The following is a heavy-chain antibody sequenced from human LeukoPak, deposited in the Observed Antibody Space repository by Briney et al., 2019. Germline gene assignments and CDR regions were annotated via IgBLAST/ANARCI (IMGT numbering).Heavy chain of an antibody. D-gene: IGHD3-3*01. CDR1: GGTFSSYA. Sequence: SVKVSCKASGGTFSSYAISWVRQAPGQGLEWMGGIIPIFGTANCAQKFQGRVTITADESTSTAYMELSSLRSEDTAVYYCATQRGSYDFWSGPKGYYGMDVWGQGTTVTVSS. CDR3: ATQRGSYDFWSGPKGYYGMDV. CDR2: IIPIFGTA. V-gene: IGHV1-69*13. J-gene: IGHJ6*02.